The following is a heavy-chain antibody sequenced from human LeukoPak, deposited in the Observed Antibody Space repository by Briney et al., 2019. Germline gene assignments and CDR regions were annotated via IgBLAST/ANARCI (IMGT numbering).Heavy chain of an antibody. CDR2: IYYSGST. D-gene: IGHD6-13*01. V-gene: IGHV4-39*01. CDR1: GGSISSSNYY. Sequence: SETLFLTCSVSGGSISSSNYYWGWIRQPPGKGLEWIGSIYYSGSTHYNPSLKSRVTISVDTSKNQFSLKLSSVTAADTAVYHCARNSSDPYSSSAKRYNWFDPWGQGTLVTVSS. J-gene: IGHJ5*02. CDR3: ARNSSDPYSSSAKRYNWFDP.